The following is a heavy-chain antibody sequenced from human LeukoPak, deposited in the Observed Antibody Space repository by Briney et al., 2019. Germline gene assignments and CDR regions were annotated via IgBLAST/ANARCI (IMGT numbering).Heavy chain of an antibody. CDR3: ARGALRFLDY. CDR1: GFTVSSNY. CDR2: IYSGGST. D-gene: IGHD4-17*01. J-gene: IGHJ4*02. Sequence: QPGGSLRLSCAASGFTVSSNYMSWVRQPPGKGLEWVSVIYSGGSTYYGDSVKGRFTISRDNSKNTLYPQMNSLRAEDTAVYYCARGALRFLDYWGQGTLVTVSS. V-gene: IGHV3-66*01.